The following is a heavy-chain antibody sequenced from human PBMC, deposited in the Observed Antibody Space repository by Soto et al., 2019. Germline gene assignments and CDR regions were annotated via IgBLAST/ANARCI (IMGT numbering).Heavy chain of an antibody. Sequence: QVQLVESGGGVVQPGRSLRLSCAGTGFRFATYGLHWVRQAPGKGLEWVAVIWYDGSKKYYADSVKGRFTISRDDFRSALYLQMNSLRAEDTAVYYCARDIRGRTNYFDPWGEGTLVTVSS. V-gene: IGHV3-33*01. CDR2: IWYDGSKK. D-gene: IGHD1-7*01. J-gene: IGHJ5*02. CDR1: GFRFATYG. CDR3: ARDIRGRTNYFDP.